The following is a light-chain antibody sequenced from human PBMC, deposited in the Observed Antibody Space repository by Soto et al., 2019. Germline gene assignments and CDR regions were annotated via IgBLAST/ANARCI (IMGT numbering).Light chain of an antibody. CDR1: QYINTR. CDR3: QQYGSSPPRT. CDR2: QTS. Sequence: ETVLKKSPATLSSCQGYRFTRSCVGSQYINTRLAWYQHRPGQAPRLLIYQTSIRAAGIPARFSASGSGADFTLSISRLEPEDFAVYYCQQYGSSPPRTFGQGTKVDI. V-gene: IGKV3D-20*01. J-gene: IGKJ1*01.